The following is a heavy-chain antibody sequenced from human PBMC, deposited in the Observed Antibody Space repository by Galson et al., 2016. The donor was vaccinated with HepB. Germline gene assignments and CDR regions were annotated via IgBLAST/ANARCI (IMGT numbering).Heavy chain of an antibody. CDR2: IWYDGSNK. D-gene: IGHD2-15*01. V-gene: IGHV3-33*01. CDR3: ARGHCSGLSCQAYSDY. J-gene: IGHJ4*02. Sequence: SLRLSCAASGFIFTSHVMHWVRQAPGKGLEWVAVIWYDGSNKYYADSVKGRFTISRDNSKNTLYLQMNGLRAEDTAVFYCARGHCSGLSCQAYSDYWGQGTLVAVSS. CDR1: GFIFTSHV.